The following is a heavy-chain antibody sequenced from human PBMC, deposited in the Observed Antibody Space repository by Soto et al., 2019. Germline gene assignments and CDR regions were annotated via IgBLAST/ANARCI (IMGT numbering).Heavy chain of an antibody. CDR1: GGSFYSNA. Sequence: SVKVSCKASGGSFYSNAISWVRQAPGQGLEWMGGIVTFFRATNYAQKFQGRLTIIADESTSTAFMELYSLRSEDTAVYYCARDIPLNYYDGTYSYYGLDVWGQGTTVTVS. CDR3: ARDIPLNYYDGTYSYYGLDV. D-gene: IGHD3-22*01. V-gene: IGHV1-69*13. J-gene: IGHJ6*02. CDR2: IVTFFRAT.